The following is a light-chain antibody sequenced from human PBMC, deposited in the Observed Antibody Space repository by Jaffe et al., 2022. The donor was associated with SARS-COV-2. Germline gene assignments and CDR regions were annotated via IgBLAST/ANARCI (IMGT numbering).Light chain of an antibody. J-gene: IGKJ1*01. CDR2: AAS. Sequence: EFVLTQSPGTLSLSPGERATLSCRASQSISSNYLAWYQQKSGQAPRLLIYAASSRAAGIPDRFSGSGSGTDFTLTISRLEPEDYAVYYCQQPGTFGQGTKVEIK. CDR1: QSISSNY. V-gene: IGKV3-20*01. CDR3: QQPGT.